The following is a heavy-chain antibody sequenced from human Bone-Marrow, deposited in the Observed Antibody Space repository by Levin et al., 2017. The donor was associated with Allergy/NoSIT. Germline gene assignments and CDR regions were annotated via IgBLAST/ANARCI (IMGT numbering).Heavy chain of an antibody. CDR2: ISWNSDSI. CDR3: AKSDCSGGYCSLDY. J-gene: IGHJ4*02. CDR1: GFTFDDYA. Sequence: GGSLRLSCAASGFTFDDYAMHWVRQPAGKGLEWVSGISWNSDSIDYADSVKGRFTISRDNAKNSLYLQMNSLRTEDTALYYCAKSDCSGGYCSLDYWGQGTLVTVSS. D-gene: IGHD2-15*01. V-gene: IGHV3-9*01.